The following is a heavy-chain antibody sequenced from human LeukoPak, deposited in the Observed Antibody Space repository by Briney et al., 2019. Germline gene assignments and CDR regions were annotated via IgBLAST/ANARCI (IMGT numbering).Heavy chain of an antibody. D-gene: IGHD1-26*01. CDR2: IRHDGSDK. Sequence: GGSLRLSSAASGFTFSSYGMHWVRQAPGKGLEWVAYIRHDGSDKYYADSVKGLFTLSRDNSKNTLSLQMNSLRAEDTAVYYCAKDVEWGWDYWGQGTLVTVSS. CDR3: AKDVEWGWDY. J-gene: IGHJ4*02. V-gene: IGHV3-30*02. CDR1: GFTFSSYG.